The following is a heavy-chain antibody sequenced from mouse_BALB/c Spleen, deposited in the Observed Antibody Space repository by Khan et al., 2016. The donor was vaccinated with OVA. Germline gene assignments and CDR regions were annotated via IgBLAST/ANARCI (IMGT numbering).Heavy chain of an antibody. CDR1: GYIFTSYW. Sequence: QVQLKESGGELVRPGTSVKLSCKTSGYIFTSYWIHWVIQRSGQGLEWIARIYPGTDNTYYNENFKDKATLTADKSSSTVYLQLSSLKSEDSAVFFCAREEALYYFDYWGQGTTLTVSS. CDR3: AREEALYYFDY. D-gene: IGHD3-2*02. CDR2: IYPGTDNT. V-gene: IGHV1-76*01. J-gene: IGHJ2*01.